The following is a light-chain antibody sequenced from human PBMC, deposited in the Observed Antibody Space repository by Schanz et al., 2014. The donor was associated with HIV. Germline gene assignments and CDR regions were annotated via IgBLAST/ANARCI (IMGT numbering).Light chain of an antibody. CDR3: HQYDRSSWT. CDR1: QSIGDS. J-gene: IGKJ1*01. Sequence: IQMTQSPATLSASVGDRVTITCRASQSIGDSLAWLQQKPGRAPKVLIYKASTLESGVPSTFRGSGSGTEFTLTISSLQPDDFATYYCHQYDRSSWTFGLGTKVETK. CDR2: KAS. V-gene: IGKV1-5*03.